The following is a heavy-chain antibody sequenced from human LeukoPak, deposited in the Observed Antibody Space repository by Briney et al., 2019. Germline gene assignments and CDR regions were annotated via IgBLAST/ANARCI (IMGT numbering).Heavy chain of an antibody. CDR1: GYTFTGYY. Sequence: ASVKVSCKASGYTFTGYYMHWVRQAPGQGLEWMGWINPNSGGTNYAQKFQGRVTVTRDTSISTAYMELSRLRSDDTAVYYCARVRCSSTSCYNDYWGQGTLVTVSS. CDR2: INPNSGGT. V-gene: IGHV1-2*02. J-gene: IGHJ4*02. D-gene: IGHD2-2*02. CDR3: ARVRCSSTSCYNDY.